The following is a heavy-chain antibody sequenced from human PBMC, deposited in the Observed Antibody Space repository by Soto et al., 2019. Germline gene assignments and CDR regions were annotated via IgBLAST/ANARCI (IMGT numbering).Heavy chain of an antibody. D-gene: IGHD2-15*01. CDR2: IYYSGST. V-gene: IGHV4-39*07. CDR3: ARFLKRPDYSDAFDI. CDR1: GGSISSSSYY. J-gene: IGHJ3*02. Sequence: SETLSLTCTVSGGSISSSSYYWGWIRQPPGKGLEWIGSIYYSGSTYYNPSPKSRVTISVDTSKNQFSLKLSSVTAADTAVYYCARFLKRPDYSDAFDIWGQGTMVTVSS.